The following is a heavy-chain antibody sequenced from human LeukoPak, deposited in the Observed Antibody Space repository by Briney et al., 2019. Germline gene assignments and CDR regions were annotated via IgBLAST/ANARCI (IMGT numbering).Heavy chain of an antibody. Sequence: GGSLRLSCAASGFTFSRYSIYWVRQAPGKGLEWVSFISSSGNFIYYADSVKGRCTISRDNAKNSLYLQVNSLRAEDTALYYCARDMADWLPSGIDYWGRGTLVTVSS. V-gene: IGHV3-21*01. CDR3: ARDMADWLPSGIDY. J-gene: IGHJ4*02. CDR2: ISSSGNFI. D-gene: IGHD3-9*01. CDR1: GFTFSRYS.